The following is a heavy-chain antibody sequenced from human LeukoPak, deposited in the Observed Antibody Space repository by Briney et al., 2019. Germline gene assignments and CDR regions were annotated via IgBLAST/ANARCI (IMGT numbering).Heavy chain of an antibody. CDR3: ARPTSVDY. J-gene: IGHJ4*02. Sequence: SETLSLTCTVSGGSISSSSYYWGWIRQPPGKGLEWIGSIYYSGSTYYNPSLKSRVTISVDTSKNQFSLKLSSVTAADTAVYYCARPTSVDYWGQGTLVTVSS. V-gene: IGHV4-39*07. CDR2: IYYSGST. CDR1: GGSISSSSYY.